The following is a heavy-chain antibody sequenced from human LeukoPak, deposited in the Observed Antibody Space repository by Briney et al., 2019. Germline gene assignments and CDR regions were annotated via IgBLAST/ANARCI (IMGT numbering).Heavy chain of an antibody. D-gene: IGHD6-6*01. J-gene: IGHJ4*02. CDR1: GFTFSSYA. CDR2: ISGSGGST. V-gene: IGHV3-23*01. CDR3: AKGSSYSSSSTYDY. Sequence: PGGSLRLSCAASGFTFSSYAMSWVRQAPGKGLEWVSAISGSGGSTYYADSVKGRFTISRDNSKNTLYLQMNSLRAEDTAVYYCAKGSSYSSSSTYDYWGQGILVTVSS.